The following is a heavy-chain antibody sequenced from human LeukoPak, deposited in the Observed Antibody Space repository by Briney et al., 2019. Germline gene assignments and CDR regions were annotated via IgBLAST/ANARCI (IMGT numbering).Heavy chain of an antibody. CDR2: INPNSGGT. CDR3: VRDAAAAGTAPDY. D-gene: IGHD6-13*01. CDR1: GYTFTGYY. V-gene: IGHV1-2*02. J-gene: IGHJ4*02. Sequence: GASVKVSCKASGYTFTGYYMHWVRQAPGQGLEWMGWINPNSGGTNYAQKFQGRVTMTRDTSISTAYMELSRLISDDTAVYYCVRDAAAAGTAPDYWGQGTLVTVSS.